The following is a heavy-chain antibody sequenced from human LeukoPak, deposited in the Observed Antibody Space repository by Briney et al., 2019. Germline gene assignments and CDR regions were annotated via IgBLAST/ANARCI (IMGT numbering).Heavy chain of an antibody. J-gene: IGHJ4*02. V-gene: IGHV3-53*01. CDR1: GFTVSSNS. CDR2: IYSAANT. CDR3: ARRAGAYTHPYDY. D-gene: IGHD3-16*01. Sequence: GESLRLSCAASGFTVSSNSMSWVRQAPGKGLEWVSFIYSAANTHYSDSVKGRFTISIDNSKNTLYLQMNSLRAEDTAVYYCARRAGAYTHPYDYWGQGTLVTVSS.